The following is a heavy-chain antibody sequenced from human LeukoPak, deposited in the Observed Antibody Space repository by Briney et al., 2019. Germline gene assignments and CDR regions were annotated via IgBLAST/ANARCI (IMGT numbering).Heavy chain of an antibody. D-gene: IGHD3-9*01. J-gene: IGHJ4*02. Sequence: GGSLRLSCAASGFNVSSNYMSWVRQAPGKGLQWVSIIYSGGSTYYADSVKGRFTISRDNSKNTLYLQMNSLRAEDTAVYYCAREDDILTGYHDYWGQGTLVTVSS. V-gene: IGHV3-53*01. CDR1: GFNVSSNY. CDR3: AREDDILTGYHDY. CDR2: IYSGGST.